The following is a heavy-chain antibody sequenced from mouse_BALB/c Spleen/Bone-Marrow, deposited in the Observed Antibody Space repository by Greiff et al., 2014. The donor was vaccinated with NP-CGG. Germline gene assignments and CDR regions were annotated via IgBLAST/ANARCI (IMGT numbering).Heavy chain of an antibody. J-gene: IGHJ4*01. CDR1: GYTFTSYT. CDR3: AYGNYGYAMDY. V-gene: IGHV1-4*01. D-gene: IGHD2-10*02. CDR2: INPSSGYT. Sequence: QVQLQQSGAELARPRASVKMSCKASGYTFTSYTMHWVKQRPGQGLEWIGYINPSSGYTNYNQKFKDKATLTADKSSSTAYMQLSSLTSEDSAVYYCAYGNYGYAMDYWGQGTSVTVSS.